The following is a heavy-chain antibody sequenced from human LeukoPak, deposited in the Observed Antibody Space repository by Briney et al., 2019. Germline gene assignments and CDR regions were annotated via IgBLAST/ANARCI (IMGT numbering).Heavy chain of an antibody. CDR1: RFTFSSYA. D-gene: IGHD3-22*01. V-gene: IGHV3-30-3*01. CDR3: ARESLETYYYDSSGYSPLGY. Sequence: GRSLRLSCAASRFTFSSYAMHWVSQAPGKGLEWVAVISYDGSNKYYADSVKGRFTISRDNSKNTLYLQMNSLRAEDTAVYYCARESLETYYYDSSGYSPLGYWGQGSLVTVSS. CDR2: ISYDGSNK. J-gene: IGHJ4*02.